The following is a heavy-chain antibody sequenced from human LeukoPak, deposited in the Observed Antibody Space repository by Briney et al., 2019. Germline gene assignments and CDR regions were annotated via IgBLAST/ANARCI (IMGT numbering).Heavy chain of an antibody. D-gene: IGHD3-16*01. V-gene: IGHV1-69*04. CDR1: GGTFSSYA. CDR3: ARGLHRSGAFDI. Sequence: GASVKVSCKASGGTFSSYAISWVRQAPGQGLEWMGRIIPILGIANYAQKFQGRVTITADKSTSTAYMELSSLRSEDTAVYYCARGLHRSGAFDIWGQGTMVTVSS. J-gene: IGHJ3*02. CDR2: IIPILGIA.